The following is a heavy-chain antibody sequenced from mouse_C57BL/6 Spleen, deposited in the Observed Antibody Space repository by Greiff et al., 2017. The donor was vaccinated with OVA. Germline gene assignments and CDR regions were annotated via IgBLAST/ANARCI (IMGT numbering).Heavy chain of an antibody. J-gene: IGHJ4*01. CDR1: GFSLTSYG. D-gene: IGHD3-2*02. CDR2: IWRGGST. V-gene: IGHV2-5*01. CDR3: AKNGAQATGGAMDY. Sequence: QVQLQQSGPGLVQPSQSLSITCTVSGFSLTSYGVHWVRQSPGKGLEWLGVIWRGGSTDYNAAFMSRLSITKDNSKIQVFFKMNSLQADDTAIYYCAKNGAQATGGAMDYWGQGTSVTVSS.